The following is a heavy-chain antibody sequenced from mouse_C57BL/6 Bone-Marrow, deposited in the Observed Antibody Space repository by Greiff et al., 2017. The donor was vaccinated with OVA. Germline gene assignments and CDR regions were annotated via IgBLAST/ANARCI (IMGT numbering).Heavy chain of an antibody. CDR3: AGIYYGYDDGD. CDR1: GYTFTSYW. D-gene: IGHD2-2*01. CDR2: IHPNSGST. Sequence: QVQLQQPGAELVKPGASVKLSCKASGYTFTSYWMHWVKQRPGQGLEWIGMIHPNSGSTNYNEKFKSKATLTVDTSSSTAYMQLRSLTSEDSAVYYSAGIYYGYDDGDWGQGTSVTVSS. J-gene: IGHJ4*01. V-gene: IGHV1-64*01.